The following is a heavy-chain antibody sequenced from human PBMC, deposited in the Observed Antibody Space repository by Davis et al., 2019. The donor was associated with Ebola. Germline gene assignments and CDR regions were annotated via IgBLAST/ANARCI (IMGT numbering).Heavy chain of an antibody. D-gene: IGHD2-8*02. CDR2: IKPDEGVK. J-gene: IGHJ2*01. Sequence: GGSLRLSCAASGFIFSNYWMSWVRQAPGKGPEWVAIIKPDEGVKWYLDSVKGRFTISRDNAKNSLYLQVSSLRAEDTAYYHCARDGGVRWNYVQYSDLWGRGTLVSVSS. CDR1: GFIFSNYW. V-gene: IGHV3-7*03. CDR3: ARDGGVRWNYVQYSDL.